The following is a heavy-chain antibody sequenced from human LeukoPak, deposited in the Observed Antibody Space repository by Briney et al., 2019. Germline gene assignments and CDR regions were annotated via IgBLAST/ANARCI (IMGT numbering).Heavy chain of an antibody. CDR2: IVVGSGNT. D-gene: IGHD3-22*01. Sequence: GASVKVSCKASGFTFTSSAVQWVRQARGQRLEWIGWIVVGSGNTNYAQKFQERVTITRDMSTSTAYMELSSLRSEDTAVYYCAASSHYYDSSGYPYYFDYWGQGTLVTVSS. CDR1: GFTFTSSA. J-gene: IGHJ4*02. V-gene: IGHV1-58*01. CDR3: AASSHYYDSSGYPYYFDY.